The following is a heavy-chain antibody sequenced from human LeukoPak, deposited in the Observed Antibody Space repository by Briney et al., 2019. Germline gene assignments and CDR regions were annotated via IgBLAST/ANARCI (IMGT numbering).Heavy chain of an antibody. CDR3: AREGSTRMVLGYMDV. V-gene: IGHV1-46*01. D-gene: IGHD3-10*01. Sequence: ASVKVSCKASGYTFSNFYMHWARHAPGQGREWMGIINPGAENTRYAQKFQGRVTMTRDTSTSTIYMDLSSLRSEDTAVYYCAREGSTRMVLGYMDVWGKGTTVTVSS. J-gene: IGHJ6*03. CDR2: INPGAENT. CDR1: GYTFSNFY.